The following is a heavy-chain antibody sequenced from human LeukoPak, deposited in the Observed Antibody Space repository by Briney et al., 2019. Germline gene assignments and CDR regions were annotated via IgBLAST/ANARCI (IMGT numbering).Heavy chain of an antibody. D-gene: IGHD1-26*01. CDR3: AREIVGAHTEFDF. CDR1: GFPFSTYW. J-gene: IGHJ4*02. V-gene: IGHV3-7*01. Sequence: GGSLRLSCAASGFPFSTYWMSWVRQAPGKGPEWVANIKHDGTATYYGDSVKGRFTISRDNAKNSLYLQMSSLRVEDAAMFYCAREIVGAHTEFDFWGQGTLVSVSS. CDR2: IKHDGTAT.